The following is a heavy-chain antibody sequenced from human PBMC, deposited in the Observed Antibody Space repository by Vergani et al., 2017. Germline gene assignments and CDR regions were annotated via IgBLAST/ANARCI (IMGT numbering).Heavy chain of an antibody. Sequence: QVQLQESGPGLVKPSETLSLTCTVSGGSISSYYWRWIRQPPGKGLEWIGYIYYSGSTNYNPSLKSRVTISVDTSKSQFSLKLSSVTAADTDVYYCASSPYGGNSHFDYWGQGTLVTVSS. CDR1: GGSISSYY. CDR3: ASSPYGGNSHFDY. J-gene: IGHJ4*02. CDR2: IYYSGST. D-gene: IGHD4-23*01. V-gene: IGHV4-59*01.